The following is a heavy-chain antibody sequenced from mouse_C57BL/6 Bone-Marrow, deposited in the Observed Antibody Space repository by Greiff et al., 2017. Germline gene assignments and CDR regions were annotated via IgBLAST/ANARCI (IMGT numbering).Heavy chain of an antibody. D-gene: IGHD1-1*02. V-gene: IGHV1-81*01. CDR2: FYPRSGNT. Sequence: QVQLQQSGAELARPGASVKLSCKASGYTFTSYGISWVKQRTGQGLEWIGEFYPRSGNTYYNEKFKGKATLTADKSSSTAYMELRSLTSEDSAVFFGASSVICYGHQRDYFDYWGQGTTLTVSS. J-gene: IGHJ2*01. CDR1: GYTFTSYG. CDR3: ASSVICYGHQRDYFDY.